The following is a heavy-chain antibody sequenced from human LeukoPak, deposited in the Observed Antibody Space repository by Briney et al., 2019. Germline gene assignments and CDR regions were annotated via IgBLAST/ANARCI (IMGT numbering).Heavy chain of an antibody. D-gene: IGHD6-19*01. CDR3: ARHPHSSGWYQ. Sequence: SETLSLTCTVSGGSISISSYYWGWIRQPPGKGLEWIGSIYYSGSTYYNPSLKSRVTISVDTSKNQFSLKLSSVTAADTAVYYCARHPHSSGWYQWGQGTLVTVSS. J-gene: IGHJ4*02. V-gene: IGHV4-39*01. CDR1: GGSISISSYY. CDR2: IYYSGST.